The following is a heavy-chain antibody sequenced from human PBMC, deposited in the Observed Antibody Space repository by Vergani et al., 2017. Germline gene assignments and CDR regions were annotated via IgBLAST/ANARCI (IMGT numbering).Heavy chain of an antibody. V-gene: IGHV4-34*11. J-gene: IGHJ5*02. D-gene: IGHD4-17*01. CDR3: ARVGDYEGLGYWFDP. CDR1: GGSFSGYY. Sequence: QVQLQQWGAGLLKPSETLSLTCAVYGGSFSGYYWSWIRQPPGKGLEWIGYIYYSGSTNYNPSLKSRVTISVDTSKNQFSLKLSSVTAADTAVYYCARVGDYEGLGYWFDPWGQGTLVTVSS. CDR2: IYYSGST.